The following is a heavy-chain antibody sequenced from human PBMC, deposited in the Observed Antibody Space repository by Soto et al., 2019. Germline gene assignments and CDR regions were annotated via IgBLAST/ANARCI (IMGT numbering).Heavy chain of an antibody. D-gene: IGHD3-3*01. J-gene: IGHJ5*02. CDR3: ARDSRDFWSGYYSSYHWFDP. CDR2: IYYSGST. Sequence: PSEPLPPTSIVSGGPIRSFYWSWIRQPPRQGLEWIGYIYYSGSTNYNPSLKSRVTISVDTSKNQFSLKLSSVTAADTAVYYCARDSRDFWSGYYSSYHWFDPWGQGTLVTVSS. V-gene: IGHV4-59*01. CDR1: GGPIRSFY.